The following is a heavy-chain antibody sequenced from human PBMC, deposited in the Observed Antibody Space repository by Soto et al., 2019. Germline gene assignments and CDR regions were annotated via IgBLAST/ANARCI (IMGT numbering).Heavy chain of an antibody. CDR1: GFIFSSYG. CDR2: ISYDGINK. D-gene: IGHD3-16*01. V-gene: IGHV3-30*03. CDR3: ARGSDYVDY. Sequence: GGSLRLSCAASGFIFSSYGMHWVRQAPGKGLEWVAVISYDGINKYYSDSVKGRFTISRGNSKNSLYLQMNSLRVEDTAVYYCARGSDYVDYWSQGTLVTVSS. J-gene: IGHJ4*02.